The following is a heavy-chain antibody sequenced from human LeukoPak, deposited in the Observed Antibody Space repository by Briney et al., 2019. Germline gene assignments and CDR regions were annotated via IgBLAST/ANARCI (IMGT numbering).Heavy chain of an antibody. Sequence: SETLSLTCAVYGGSFSGYYWSWIRQPPGKGVEWIGEINHSGSTNYNPSLKSRVTISVDTSKNQFSLKLSSVTAADTAVYYCATLNYDFFPHRDYWGQGTLVTVSS. D-gene: IGHD3-3*01. CDR3: ATLNYDFFPHRDY. CDR1: GGSFSGYY. V-gene: IGHV4-34*01. J-gene: IGHJ4*02. CDR2: INHSGST.